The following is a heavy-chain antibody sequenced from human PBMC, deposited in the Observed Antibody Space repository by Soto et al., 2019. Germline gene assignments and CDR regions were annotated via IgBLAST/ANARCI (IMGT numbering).Heavy chain of an antibody. D-gene: IGHD3-3*01. Sequence: GESLKISCKGSGYSFTSYWIGWVRQMPGKGLEWMGIIYPGDSDTRYSPSFQGQVTISADKSISTAYLQWSSLKASDTAMYYCARRSRRITIFGVVKPPHYGMDVWGQGTTVTVSS. CDR3: ARRSRRITIFGVVKPPHYGMDV. CDR1: GYSFTSYW. V-gene: IGHV5-51*01. CDR2: IYPGDSDT. J-gene: IGHJ6*02.